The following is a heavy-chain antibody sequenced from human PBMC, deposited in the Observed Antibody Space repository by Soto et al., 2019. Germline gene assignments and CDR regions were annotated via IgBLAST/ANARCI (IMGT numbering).Heavy chain of an antibody. CDR2: IIPKLGSA. Sequence: QVQLVQSGAEVKEPGSSVKVSCKASGGGNLRDYRTTWVRRAPGQGLEWMGGIIPKLGSANYAQKFQGRVTITADESTNRVYMELRSLRSDDTAVYYCVRGGEGYNFGAVYWGQGTPVTVSS. V-gene: IGHV1-69*01. CDR3: VRGGEGYNFGAVY. CDR1: GGGNLRDYR. D-gene: IGHD5-12*01. J-gene: IGHJ4*02.